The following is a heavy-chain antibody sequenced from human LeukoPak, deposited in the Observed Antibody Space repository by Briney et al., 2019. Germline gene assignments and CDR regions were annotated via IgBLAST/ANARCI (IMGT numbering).Heavy chain of an antibody. V-gene: IGHV2-70*01. D-gene: IGHD3-10*01. CDR1: GFSLRTGGMC. J-gene: IGHJ4*02. Sequence: SGPALVKPTQTLTLTCTFSGFSLRTGGMCVSWIRQPPGKALEWLALIDWDDDKYYSTSLKTRLTISKDTSKNQVVLTMTNMDPVDTATYYCARMDCGSGSLYAFDYWGQGALVTVSS. CDR2: IDWDDDK. CDR3: ARMDCGSGSLYAFDY.